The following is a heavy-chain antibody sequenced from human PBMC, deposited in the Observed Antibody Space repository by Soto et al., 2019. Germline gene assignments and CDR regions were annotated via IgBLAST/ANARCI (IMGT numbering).Heavy chain of an antibody. J-gene: IGHJ2*01. V-gene: IGHV3-33*01. CDR3: ARDWGYRNTNWYFDL. D-gene: IGHD5-18*01. CDR2: IWYDGSNK. Sequence: QVQLVESGGGVVQPGRSLRLSCAASGFTFSSYGMHWVRQAPGKGLEWVAVIWYDGSNKYYADSVKGRFTISRDNSKNTLYLQMNSLRAEDTAVYYCARDWGYRNTNWYFDLWAVAPWSLSPQ. CDR1: GFTFSSYG.